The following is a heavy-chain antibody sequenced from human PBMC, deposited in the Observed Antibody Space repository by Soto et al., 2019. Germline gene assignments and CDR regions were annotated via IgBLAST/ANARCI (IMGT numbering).Heavy chain of an antibody. J-gene: IGHJ4*02. CDR3: ARQYSSPQGYFDY. D-gene: IGHD6-19*01. CDR1: GGTFSSYV. V-gene: IGHV1-69*13. CDR2: IIPIFDTA. Sequence: SVKVSCKASGGTFSSYVISWVRQAPGQGLEWMGGIIPIFDTANYAQKFQGRVTITADESTSTAYMEVSSLRSEDTAVYYCARQYSSPQGYFDYWGQGSPVTVSS.